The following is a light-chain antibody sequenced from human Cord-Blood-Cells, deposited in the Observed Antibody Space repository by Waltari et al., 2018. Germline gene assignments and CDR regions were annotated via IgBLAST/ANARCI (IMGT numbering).Light chain of an antibody. J-gene: IGKJ1*01. CDR1: QSIISY. V-gene: IGKV1-39*01. Sequence: IQMTQSPSSLSASVGDRVTITCRASQSIISYLNWYQQKPGKAPKLLIYDASSLQSGVPSRFSGSGSGTDFTLTISSLQPEDFATYYCQQSYSTPWTFGQGTKVEIK. CDR3: QQSYSTPWT. CDR2: DAS.